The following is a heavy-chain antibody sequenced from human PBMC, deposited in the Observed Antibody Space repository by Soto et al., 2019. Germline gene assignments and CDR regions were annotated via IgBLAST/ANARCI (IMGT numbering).Heavy chain of an antibody. D-gene: IGHD6-19*01. V-gene: IGHV6-1*01. CDR1: WGSVSSNTAT. CDR2: THYRPNWNF. Sequence: QVPLQQSGPGLVKPSQTLSLTCAISWGSVSSNTATWNWLRQSPSRGLEWLGRTHYRPNWNFDYALSVKSRITISPDTSKNQFSLQLHSLTPEATAVYYCAGELDIHHGLGYWGPGTAVTVSS. CDR3: AGELDIHHGLGY. J-gene: IGHJ4*02.